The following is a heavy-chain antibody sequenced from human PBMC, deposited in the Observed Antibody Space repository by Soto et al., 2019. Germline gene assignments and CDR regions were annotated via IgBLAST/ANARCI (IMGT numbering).Heavy chain of an antibody. J-gene: IGHJ4*02. CDR3: AKVLYRNVIHA. Sequence: QVQLVQSGSDVKKPGASFTVSCKASGYIFSDYYIHWVRQAPGQGLEWMGWIDPRNGGTKYAQKFQDRLTMPTDTSTSTAFLELRRLRHDDTAVFFCAKVLYRNVIHAWGQGTLVTVSS. D-gene: IGHD5-18*01. V-gene: IGHV1-2*02. CDR2: IDPRNGGT. CDR1: GYIFSDYY.